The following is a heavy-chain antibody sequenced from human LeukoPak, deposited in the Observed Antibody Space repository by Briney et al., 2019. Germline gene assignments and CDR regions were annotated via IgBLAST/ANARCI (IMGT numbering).Heavy chain of an antibody. J-gene: IGHJ4*02. CDR3: ARASYYDILTGYRTFDY. D-gene: IGHD3-9*01. V-gene: IGHV4-39*01. Sequence: WVRQAPGKGLEWIGSIYYSGSTYYNPSLKSRVTISVDTSKNQFSLKLSSVTAADTAVYYCARASYYDILTGYRTFDYWGQGTLVTVSS. CDR2: IYYSGST.